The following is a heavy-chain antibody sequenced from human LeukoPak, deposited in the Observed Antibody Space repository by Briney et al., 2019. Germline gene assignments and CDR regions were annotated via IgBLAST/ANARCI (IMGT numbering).Heavy chain of an antibody. CDR1: GFTFSNSA. Sequence: GGSLRLSCAASGFTFSNSAMTWARQAPGKELEWVSAISAGGSDTIYTDSVKDRFTISRDNSKNTLYLQMNSLRAEDTAVYYCAKGGNSAPLDYWGQGTLVTVSS. CDR3: AKGGNSAPLDY. CDR2: ISAGGSDT. J-gene: IGHJ4*02. D-gene: IGHD1-7*01. V-gene: IGHV3-23*01.